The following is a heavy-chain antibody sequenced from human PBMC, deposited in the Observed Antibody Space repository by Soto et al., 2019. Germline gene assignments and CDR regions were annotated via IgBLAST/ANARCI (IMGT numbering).Heavy chain of an antibody. J-gene: IGHJ6*02. V-gene: IGHV1-8*01. Sequence: ASVKVSCKASGYTFTSYDINWVRQATGQGLEWMGWMNPNSGNTGYAQKFQGRVTMTRNTSISTAYMELSSLRSEDTAVYYCATVGYCISTSCPPNYYGMDVWGQGTTVTV. CDR1: GYTFTSYD. CDR3: ATVGYCISTSCPPNYYGMDV. CDR2: MNPNSGNT. D-gene: IGHD2-2*01.